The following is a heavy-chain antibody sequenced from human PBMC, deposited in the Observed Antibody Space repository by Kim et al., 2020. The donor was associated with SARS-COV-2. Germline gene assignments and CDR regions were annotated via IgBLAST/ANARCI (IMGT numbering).Heavy chain of an antibody. J-gene: IGHJ4*02. CDR3: ARPSFCADDICPYYDY. Sequence: KFQDRVTITRDTSATTAYMELSSLRSEDTAVYYCARPSFCADDICPYYDYWGQGTLVTVSS. V-gene: IGHV1-3*01. D-gene: IGHD2-8*01.